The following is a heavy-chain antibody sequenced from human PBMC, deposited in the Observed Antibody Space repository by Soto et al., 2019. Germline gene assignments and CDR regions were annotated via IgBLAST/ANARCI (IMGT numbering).Heavy chain of an antibody. D-gene: IGHD6-13*01. V-gene: IGHV1-18*04. CDR1: GYTFTSYG. J-gene: IGHJ6*02. CDR2: ISAYNGNT. Sequence: GAPVKVSCKASGYTFTSYGISWVRQAPGQGLEWMGWISAYNGNTNYAQKLQGRVTMTTDTSTSTAYMELRSLRSDDTAVYYCAGVSGVAAAGSYYYYYGMDVWGQGTTVTVSS. CDR3: AGVSGVAAAGSYYYYYGMDV.